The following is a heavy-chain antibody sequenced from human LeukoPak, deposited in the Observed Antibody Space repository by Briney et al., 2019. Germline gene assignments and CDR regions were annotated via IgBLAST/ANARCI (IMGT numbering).Heavy chain of an antibody. CDR1: GGSIRSSTYF. CDR3: ASSLVGARGSHFDY. CDR2: IHYSGST. V-gene: IGHV4-39*01. D-gene: IGHD1-26*01. Sequence: PSETLSLTCTVSGGSIRSSTYFWGWIRQPPGKGLEWIGSIHYSGSTYYSPSLKSRVTMSVDMSKNQLSLKLSSVTAADTAVYYCASSLVGARGSHFDYWGQGTLVTVSS. J-gene: IGHJ4*02.